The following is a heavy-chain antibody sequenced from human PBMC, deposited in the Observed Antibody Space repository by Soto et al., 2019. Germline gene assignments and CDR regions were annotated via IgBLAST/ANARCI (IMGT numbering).Heavy chain of an antibody. J-gene: IGHJ4*02. V-gene: IGHV3-15*01. CDR1: GFTFSNAW. CDR2: MKRKSDGGKT. D-gene: IGHD6-19*01. CDR3: PTSGSGWDYFDY. Sequence: AGGSLRLSCAGSGFTFSNAWMSWVRQAPGKGLEWVGRMKRKSDGGKTDYDASVKGRFTISRDDSKNTLYLQMNSLKTEDTAVYYCPTSGSGWDYFDYWGQGILVTVSS.